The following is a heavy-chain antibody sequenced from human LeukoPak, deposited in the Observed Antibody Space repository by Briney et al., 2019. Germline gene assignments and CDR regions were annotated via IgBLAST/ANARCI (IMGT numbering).Heavy chain of an antibody. D-gene: IGHD3-9*01. CDR2: IYSSRTT. Sequence: SETLSLTCTVSGGSVNNYYWTWIRQPAGKGLEWIGRIYSSRTTNFNPSTRGTTYYNPSLKSRVTMSVDTSKNQFSLRLTSVTAADTAVYFCAREANLGLRYLKFWGQGTLVAVSS. CDR3: AREANLGLRYLKF. V-gene: IGHV4-4*07. CDR1: GGSVNNYY. J-gene: IGHJ4*02.